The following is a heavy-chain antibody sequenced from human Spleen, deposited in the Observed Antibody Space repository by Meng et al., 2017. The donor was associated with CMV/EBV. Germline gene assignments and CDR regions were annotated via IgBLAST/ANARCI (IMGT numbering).Heavy chain of an antibody. Sequence: GESLKISCAASGFTFRSYGMHWVRQAPGKGLEWVAYIRYDGTNKDYGDSVKGRFTISRDNSKNTLYLQMNSLRPEDTAVYYCATLPGHDLWDGYPGGDYWGQGTLVTVSS. J-gene: IGHJ4*02. CDR1: GFTFRSYG. D-gene: IGHD3-3*01. CDR2: IRYDGTNK. CDR3: ATLPGHDLWDGYPGGDY. V-gene: IGHV3-30*02.